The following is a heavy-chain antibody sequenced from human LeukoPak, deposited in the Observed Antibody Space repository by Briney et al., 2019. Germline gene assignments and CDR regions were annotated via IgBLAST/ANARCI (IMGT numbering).Heavy chain of an antibody. Sequence: ASVKVSCKASGYTFTSYAMHWVRQAPGQRLEWMGWINAGNGNTKYSQKFQGRVTITRDTSASTAYMELSSLRSEDTAVYYCARASPGRYCSSTSCYAKSAFDYWGQGTLVTVSS. CDR2: INAGNGNT. CDR3: ARASPGRYCSSTSCYAKSAFDY. CDR1: GYTFTSYA. D-gene: IGHD2-2*01. J-gene: IGHJ4*02. V-gene: IGHV1-3*01.